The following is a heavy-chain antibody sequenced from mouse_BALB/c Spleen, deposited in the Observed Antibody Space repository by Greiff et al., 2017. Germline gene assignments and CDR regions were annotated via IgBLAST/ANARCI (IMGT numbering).Heavy chain of an antibody. CDR1: GYTFSSYW. V-gene: IGHV1-9*01. D-gene: IGHD1-1*01. CDR3: ERESITLVVDRAY. Sequence: VQLQQSGAELMKPGASVKISCKATGYTFSSYWIEWVKQRPGHGLEWIGEILPGSGSTNYNEKFKGKATFTADTSSNTAYMQHHSLISEDSAVFYYERESITLVVDRAYWGQGTLVTVSA. CDR2: ILPGSGST. J-gene: IGHJ3*01.